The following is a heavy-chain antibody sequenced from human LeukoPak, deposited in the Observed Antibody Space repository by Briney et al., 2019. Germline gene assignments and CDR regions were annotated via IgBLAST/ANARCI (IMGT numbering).Heavy chain of an antibody. CDR1: GYSFNDYY. Sequence: ASVKVSCKASGYSFNDYYVHWIRQAPGQGLEWVGWIYPNTGGTEYAQKFKDRATITRDTSSSTVYMELKSLRPDDTAIYYCAREHQWASDYWGQGTLVTVSS. CDR2: IYPNTGGT. D-gene: IGHD1-26*01. J-gene: IGHJ4*02. V-gene: IGHV1-2*02. CDR3: AREHQWASDY.